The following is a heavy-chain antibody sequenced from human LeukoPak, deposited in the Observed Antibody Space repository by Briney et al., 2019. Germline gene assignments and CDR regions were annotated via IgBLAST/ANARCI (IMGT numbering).Heavy chain of an antibody. Sequence: GGSLRLSCAGSGFIFSNAWMNWGRQAPGKGLEWVGRIKSEPNGGTTDYNVAVKGRFIVSRDDSKNTGDMQMNSLNSEDTAVYYCATGGYEFDAWGQGTLVTVSS. CDR2: IKSEPNGGTT. CDR1: GFIFSNAW. D-gene: IGHD3-16*01. CDR3: ATGGYEFDA. J-gene: IGHJ5*02. V-gene: IGHV3-15*07.